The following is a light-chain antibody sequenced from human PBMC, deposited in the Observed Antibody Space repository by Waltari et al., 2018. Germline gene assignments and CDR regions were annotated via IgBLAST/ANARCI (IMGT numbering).Light chain of an antibody. CDR2: DVN. V-gene: IGLV2-14*01. J-gene: IGLJ2*01. CDR3: RSHSTNNIVL. CDR1: RGDIGGSDF. Sequence: QSGLTQPASVSASPGESITFPGTGTRGDIGGSDFVPWYQHHPGRAPKVLIFDVNHRPSGISDRFAGSKSGNTASLTISELQPEDDADYYCRSHSTNNIVLFGGGTKVTVL.